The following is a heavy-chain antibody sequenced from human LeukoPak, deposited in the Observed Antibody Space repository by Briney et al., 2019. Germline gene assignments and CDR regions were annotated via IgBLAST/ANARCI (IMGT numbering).Heavy chain of an antibody. CDR3: ARGQRPQYTSTWDNWFDP. CDR1: GFPFSSYE. D-gene: IGHD2-2*01. CDR2: ISSSGNKI. Sequence: GGSLRLSCAASGFPFSSYEMNWARQAPGKRLQWVSYISSSGNKIYYAASVKGRFTISRDNAKNSLYLQIDSLRAEDTAVYYCARGQRPQYTSTWDNWFDPWGQGTQVTVSS. V-gene: IGHV3-48*03. J-gene: IGHJ5*02.